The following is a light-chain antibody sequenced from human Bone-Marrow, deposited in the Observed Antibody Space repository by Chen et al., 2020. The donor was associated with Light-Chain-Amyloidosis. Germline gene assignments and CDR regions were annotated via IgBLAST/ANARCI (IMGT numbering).Light chain of an antibody. CDR1: QTISSNY. J-gene: IGKJ4*01. CDR2: GSS. Sequence: EIVLTQSPGTLSLSPGEGANLSCRASQTISSNYLTWYQQKFGQAPRLLIYGSSSRATGIPDRFTCSGSGTDFTLTINRLEPEDFAMYYCQQYGTSPLTFGGGTKVGIK. CDR3: QQYGTSPLT. V-gene: IGKV3-20*01.